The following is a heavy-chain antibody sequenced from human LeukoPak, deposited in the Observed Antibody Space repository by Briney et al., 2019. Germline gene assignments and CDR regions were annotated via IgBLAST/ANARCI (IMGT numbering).Heavy chain of an antibody. CDR3: ARPYYYDSRIDP. Sequence: SQTLSLTCDISGDSVSSTSAGWNWIRQSPSRGLEWLGRIYYRSKWYNDYAISVKSRITINPDTSKNQLSLKLSSVTAADTAVYYCARPYYYDSRIDPWGQGILVTVSS. D-gene: IGHD3-22*01. V-gene: IGHV6-1*01. CDR1: GDSVSSTSAG. CDR2: IYYRSKWYN. J-gene: IGHJ5*02.